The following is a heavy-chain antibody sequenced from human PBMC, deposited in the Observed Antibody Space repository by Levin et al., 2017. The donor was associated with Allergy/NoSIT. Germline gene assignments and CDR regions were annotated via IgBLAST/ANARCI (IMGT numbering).Heavy chain of an antibody. D-gene: IGHD2-15*01. CDR3: ARELVVAAPTGYYYDGMDV. CDR2: IYYSGST. Sequence: PSETLSLTCTVSGGSISSGDYYWSWIRQPPGKGLEWIGYIYYSGSTYYNPSLKSRVTISVDTSKNQFSLKLSSVTAADTAVYYCARELVVAAPTGYYYDGMDVWGQGTTVTVSS. J-gene: IGHJ6*02. CDR1: GGSISSGDYY. V-gene: IGHV4-30-4*01.